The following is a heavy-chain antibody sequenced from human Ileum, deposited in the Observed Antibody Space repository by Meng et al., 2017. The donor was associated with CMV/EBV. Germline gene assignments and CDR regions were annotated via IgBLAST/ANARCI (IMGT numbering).Heavy chain of an antibody. CDR1: GGSISSCTYY. CDR2: SYYSWST. V-gene: IGHV4-39*07. J-gene: IGHJ5*02. CDR3: ARASDIVVVPAAIPVCWFDP. D-gene: IGHD2-2*02. Sequence: GSLRLSCTVSGGSISSCTYYWGWIRQPPGKGLVWIGSSYYSWSTYYNPTLKSRVTISVDTTKNQFSLKLSSVTAADTAVYYCARASDIVVVPAAIPVCWFDPWGQGTLVTVSS.